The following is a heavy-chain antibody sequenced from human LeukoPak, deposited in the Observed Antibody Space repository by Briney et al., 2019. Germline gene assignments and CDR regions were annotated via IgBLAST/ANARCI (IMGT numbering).Heavy chain of an antibody. D-gene: IGHD4/OR15-4a*01. J-gene: IGHJ6*03. V-gene: IGHV1-69*01. CDR3: AREVGPRCLLTTGFYYYMDV. CDR1: GGTFSSYA. CDR2: IIPIFGTA. Sequence: SVKVSCKASGGTFSSYAISWVRQAPGQGLEWMGGIIPIFGTANYAQKFQGRVTITADESTSTAYMELSSLRSEDTAVYYCAREVGPRCLLTTGFYYYMDVWGKGTTVTVSS.